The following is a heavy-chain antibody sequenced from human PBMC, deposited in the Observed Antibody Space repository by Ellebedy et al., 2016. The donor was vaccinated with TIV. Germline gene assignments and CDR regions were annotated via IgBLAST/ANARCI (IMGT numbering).Heavy chain of an antibody. CDR2: ISYDGSNK. CDR1: GFTFSSYA. D-gene: IGHD3-3*01. V-gene: IGHV3-30-3*01. J-gene: IGHJ6*02. Sequence: GGSLRLSXAASGFTFSSYAMHWVRQAPGKGLEWVAVISYDGSNKYYADSVKGRFTISRDNSKNTLYLQMNSLRAEDTAVYYCARVRAAGSGYYTYYYYGMDVWGQGTTVTVSS. CDR3: ARVRAAGSGYYTYYYYGMDV.